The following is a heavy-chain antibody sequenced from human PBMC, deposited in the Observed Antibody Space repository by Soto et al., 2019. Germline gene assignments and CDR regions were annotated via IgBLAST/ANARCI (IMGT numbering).Heavy chain of an antibody. J-gene: IGHJ4*02. CDR3: TRATTLSTDFDY. Sequence: GGSLRLSCAASGFTFGDYAMSWFRQAPGKGLEWVGFIRSQGYGGTTQYAASIKGRFTISRDDSKSIAYLQMNSLKIEDTAVYFCTRATTLSTDFDYWGQGTLVTVSS. D-gene: IGHD1-26*01. V-gene: IGHV3-49*03. CDR1: GFTFGDYA. CDR2: IRSQGYGGTT.